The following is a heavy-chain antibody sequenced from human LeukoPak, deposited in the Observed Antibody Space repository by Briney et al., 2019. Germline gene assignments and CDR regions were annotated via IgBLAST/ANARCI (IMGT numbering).Heavy chain of an antibody. CDR2: IKEDGSEK. Sequence: GGSLRLSCVVSGFTFSGTWMSWVRQAPGKGLQWVANIKEDGSEKYYVDSVKGRFTVSRDNSKNTLYLQMNSLRAEDTAVYYCAKALSGSYYPYYYYMDVWGKGTTVTVSS. V-gene: IGHV3-7*03. CDR1: GFTFSGTW. CDR3: AKALSGSYYPYYYYMDV. J-gene: IGHJ6*03. D-gene: IGHD1-26*01.